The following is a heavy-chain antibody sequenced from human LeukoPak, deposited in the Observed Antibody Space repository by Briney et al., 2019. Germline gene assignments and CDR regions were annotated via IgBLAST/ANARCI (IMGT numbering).Heavy chain of an antibody. CDR3: ARHLYAMMDAFDI. CDR1: GGSISSSSYY. D-gene: IGHD3-22*01. Sequence: SETLSLTCTVSGGSISSSSYYWSWIRQPPGKGLESIGYIYYSGGTNYNPSLKSRVTISVDTSKNQFSLKLSSVTAADTAVYYCARHLYAMMDAFDIWGQGTMVTVSS. CDR2: IYYSGGT. V-gene: IGHV4-61*05. J-gene: IGHJ3*02.